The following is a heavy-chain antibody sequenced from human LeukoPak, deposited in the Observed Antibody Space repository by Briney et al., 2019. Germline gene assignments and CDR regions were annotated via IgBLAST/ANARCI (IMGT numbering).Heavy chain of an antibody. J-gene: IGHJ6*03. V-gene: IGHV4-4*07. CDR3: ARVLKASPTDVWFGDPRRRDYYYYYMDV. CDR2: IYTSGST. Sequence: PSETLSLTCTVSDGSISSYYWSWIRQPAGKGLEWIGRIYTSGSTNYNPSLKSRVTMSVDTSKNQFSLKLSSVTAADTAVYYCARVLKASPTDVWFGDPRRRDYYYYYMDVWGKGTTVTVSS. CDR1: DGSISSYY. D-gene: IGHD3-10*01.